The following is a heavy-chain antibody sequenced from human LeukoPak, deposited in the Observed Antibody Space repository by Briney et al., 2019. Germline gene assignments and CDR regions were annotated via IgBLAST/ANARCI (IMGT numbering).Heavy chain of an antibody. CDR2: IKSEIDGGAK. Sequence: GGSLRLSCAASGFTFSATWMNWVRQAPGKVLEWVGRIKSEIDGGAKDYAAPVQGRFTISRDNSQATLYLQMNSLKTEDTAVYYCTTGGDVIVAGTRAFDIWGQGTMVTVSS. CDR3: TTGGDVIVAGTRAFDI. V-gene: IGHV3-15*07. J-gene: IGHJ3*02. D-gene: IGHD5-12*01. CDR1: GFTFSATW.